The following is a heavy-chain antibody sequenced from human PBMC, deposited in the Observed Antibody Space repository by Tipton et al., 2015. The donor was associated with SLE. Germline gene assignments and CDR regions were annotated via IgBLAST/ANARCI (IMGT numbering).Heavy chain of an antibody. D-gene: IGHD3-22*01. V-gene: IGHV3-21*06. J-gene: IGHJ4*02. Sequence: SLRLSCVVSGFTFGSFSMNWVRQPPGKGLEWVSSISSSGSYIYNSDSVKGRFSISRDNAKNSLYLQMNSLRAEDTAVYYCARDYYDSSGYWRLRYYFDYWGQGTLVTVSS. CDR3: ARDYYDSSGYWRLRYYFDY. CDR1: GFTFGSFS. CDR2: ISSSGSYI.